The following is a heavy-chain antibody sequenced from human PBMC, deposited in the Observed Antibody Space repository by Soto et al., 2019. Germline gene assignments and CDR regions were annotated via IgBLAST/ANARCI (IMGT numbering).Heavy chain of an antibody. CDR3: VKDESINWYSGHFRH. V-gene: IGHV3-48*02. Sequence: GGSLRLSCAVSGFTLTTYSMNWVRQAPGKGLEWISFINKNGFTIYYADSVKGRFTISRDYAKNSLYLQMDSLRHEDTAVYYCVKDESINWYSGHFRHWGQGTLVTVSS. CDR1: GFTLTTYS. CDR2: INKNGFTI. D-gene: IGHD6-13*01. J-gene: IGHJ1*01.